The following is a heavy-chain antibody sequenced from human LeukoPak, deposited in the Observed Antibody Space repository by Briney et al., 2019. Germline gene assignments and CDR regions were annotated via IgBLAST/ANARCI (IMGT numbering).Heavy chain of an antibody. CDR1: GFTFSSYS. D-gene: IGHD3-10*01. CDR2: ISTSSSTI. Sequence: GGSLRLSCAASGFTFSSYSMNWVRQAPGKGLEWVSYISTSSSTIYYADSVKGRFTISRDNAKNSLYLQMNSLRAEDAAVYYCARESRGWDYWGQGTLVTVSS. J-gene: IGHJ4*02. V-gene: IGHV3-48*04. CDR3: ARESRGWDY.